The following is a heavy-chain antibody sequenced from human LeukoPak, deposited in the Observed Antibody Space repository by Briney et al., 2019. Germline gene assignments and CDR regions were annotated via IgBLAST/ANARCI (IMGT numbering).Heavy chain of an antibody. V-gene: IGHV3-33*01. CDR2: IWYDGSNK. CDR3: ARDHGDRDYYYYYYMDV. Sequence: GRSLRLSCAASGFTFSGYGMHWVRQAPGKGLEWVAVIWYDGSNKYYADSVKGRFTISRDNSKNTLYLQMNSLRAEDTAVYYCARDHGDRDYYYYYYMDVWGKGTTVTVSS. D-gene: IGHD4-17*01. J-gene: IGHJ6*03. CDR1: GFTFSGYG.